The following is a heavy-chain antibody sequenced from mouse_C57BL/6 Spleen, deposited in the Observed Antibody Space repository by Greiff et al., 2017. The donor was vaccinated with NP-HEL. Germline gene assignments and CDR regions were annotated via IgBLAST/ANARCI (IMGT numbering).Heavy chain of an antibody. Sequence: QVHVKQSGAELVRPGTSVKLSCKASGYTFTSYWMHWVKQRPGQGLEWIGVIDPSDSYTNYNQKFKGKATLTVDTSSSTAYMQLSSLTSEDSAVYYCARGNYEGYWGQGTTLTVSS. CDR1: GYTFTSYW. D-gene: IGHD2-4*01. CDR2: IDPSDSYT. V-gene: IGHV1-59*01. CDR3: ARGNYEGY. J-gene: IGHJ2*01.